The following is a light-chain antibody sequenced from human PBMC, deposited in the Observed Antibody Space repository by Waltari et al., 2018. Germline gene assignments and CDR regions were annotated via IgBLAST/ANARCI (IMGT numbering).Light chain of an antibody. Sequence: QSALTQPASVSGSPGQSITISCTGTTSDAGVYNYFSLYQQHPGKATKLMIYDVSNRPSGVSNRFSGSKSGNTASLTISGLQAEDEADYYCSSFTSSSTWVFGGGTKLTVL. V-gene: IGLV2-14*01. J-gene: IGLJ3*02. CDR2: DVS. CDR3: SSFTSSSTWV. CDR1: TSDAGVYNY.